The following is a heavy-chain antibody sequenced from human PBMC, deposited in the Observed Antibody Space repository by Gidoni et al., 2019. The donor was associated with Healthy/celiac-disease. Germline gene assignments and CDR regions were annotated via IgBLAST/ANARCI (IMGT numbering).Heavy chain of an antibody. CDR3: GRQLEIYYYYYYMDV. CDR2: IRSKANSYAT. J-gene: IGHJ6*03. Sequence: LVQPGGSLKLSCAASGFTFSGSAMHWVRQASGKGLEWVGRIRSKANSYATAYAASVKGRFTISRDDSKNTAYLQMNSLKTEDTAVYYCGRQLEIYYYYYYMDVWGKGTTVTVSS. V-gene: IGHV3-73*01. CDR1: GFTFSGSA. D-gene: IGHD6-6*01.